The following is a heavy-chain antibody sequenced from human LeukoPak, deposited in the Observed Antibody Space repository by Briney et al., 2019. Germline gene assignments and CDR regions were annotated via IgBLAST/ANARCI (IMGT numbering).Heavy chain of an antibody. J-gene: IGHJ4*02. V-gene: IGHV3-21*04. D-gene: IGHD3-10*01. CDR2: ISSTVSYI. Sequence: GGSLRLSCAASGFTFSDYSMNWVRQAPGKGLEWVSSISSTVSYIYYADSVKGRFTISRDNAKNSLYLQMNSLRAEDTAVYYCAKPCGVRVPCYFDYWGQGTLVTVSS. CDR1: GFTFSDYS. CDR3: AKPCGVRVPCYFDY.